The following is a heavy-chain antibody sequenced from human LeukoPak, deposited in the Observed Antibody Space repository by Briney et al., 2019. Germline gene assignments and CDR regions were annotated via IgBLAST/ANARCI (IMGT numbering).Heavy chain of an antibody. CDR1: GFTVSSNS. D-gene: IGHD6-13*01. CDR3: ARGGFRVYNWFDP. V-gene: IGHV3-53*01. CDR2: IYSGTI. Sequence: PGGSLRLSCTVSGFTVSSNSMSWVRQAPGKGLEWVSFIYSGTIHYSDSVKGRFTISRDNSKNTLYLQMNSLRAEDTAVYYCARGGFRVYNWFDPWGQGTLVTVSS. J-gene: IGHJ5*02.